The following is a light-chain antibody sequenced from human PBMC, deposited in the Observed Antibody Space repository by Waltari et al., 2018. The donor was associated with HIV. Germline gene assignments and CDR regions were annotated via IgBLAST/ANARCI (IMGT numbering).Light chain of an antibody. CDR2: TND. CDR3: AAWDDSMNGYG. J-gene: IGLJ1*01. V-gene: IGLV1-44*01. CDR1: SSNIGSNA. Sequence: QSVLTQSPSASGTPGQRVTISFSGSSSNIGSNAVDWYQHLPGTAPKLLIHTNDQRLSGIPDRCCGAKAGTSASLAISELQSEDESDYYCAAWDDSMNGYGIGSGTKVTVL.